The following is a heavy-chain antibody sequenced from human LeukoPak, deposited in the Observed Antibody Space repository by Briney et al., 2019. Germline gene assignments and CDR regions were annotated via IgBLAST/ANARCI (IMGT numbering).Heavy chain of an antibody. CDR1: GFTFSNYW. CDR3: ARDRGHRFDY. J-gene: IGHJ4*02. D-gene: IGHD3-10*01. Sequence: GGSLRLSCAVSGFTFSNYWMSWVRQAPGKGLEWVANMKPDGSDKYYVDSVKGRFTISRDNAKNSLYLQMNSLRAEDTAVYYCARDRGHRFDYWGQGTLVTVSS. V-gene: IGHV3-7*01. CDR2: MKPDGSDK.